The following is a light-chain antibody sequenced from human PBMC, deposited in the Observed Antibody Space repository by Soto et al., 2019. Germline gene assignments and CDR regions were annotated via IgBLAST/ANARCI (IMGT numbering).Light chain of an antibody. CDR1: QSVLYSSNNMNY. V-gene: IGKV4-1*01. CDR2: WAS. CDR3: QQYYSTPWT. Sequence: DVVLTQSPDSLAVSLGERATINCKSSQSVLYSSNNMNYLAWYQQKAGQPPKLLIYWASTRESGVPDRFGGSGSGTEFTLTISSLQAEDVAVYYCQQYYSTPWTFGQVTKVEIK. J-gene: IGKJ1*01.